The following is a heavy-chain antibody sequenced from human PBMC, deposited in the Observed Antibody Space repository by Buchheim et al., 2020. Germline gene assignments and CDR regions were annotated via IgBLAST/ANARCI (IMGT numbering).Heavy chain of an antibody. V-gene: IGHV3-23*01. Sequence: DVQLLESGGGLVQPGGSRRLSCAASGFTFSSYAMSWVRQAPGKGLEWVSTISGRAGSTYYADAVKGRFTISRDNSKNTLYLQMNSLKAEDTAVYYCAKVERGGSYWFCYWGQGTL. CDR1: GFTFSSYA. CDR3: AKVERGGSYWFCY. D-gene: IGHD1-26*01. J-gene: IGHJ4*02. CDR2: ISGRAGST.